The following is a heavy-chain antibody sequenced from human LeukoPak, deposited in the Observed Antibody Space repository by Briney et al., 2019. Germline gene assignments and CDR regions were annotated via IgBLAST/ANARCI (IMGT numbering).Heavy chain of an antibody. D-gene: IGHD3-10*01. Sequence: ASVKVSFKASGYTFTAYYLHWVRQAPGQGLEWMGWINPYNGDTNYAQNFQGRVTMTRDTSTNTAYMELSTLMMGSDDTAVYFCTRQDGSQSFDPWGQGTLVTVS. CDR3: TRQDGSQSFDP. J-gene: IGHJ5*02. V-gene: IGHV1-2*02. CDR2: INPYNGDT. CDR1: GYTFTAYY.